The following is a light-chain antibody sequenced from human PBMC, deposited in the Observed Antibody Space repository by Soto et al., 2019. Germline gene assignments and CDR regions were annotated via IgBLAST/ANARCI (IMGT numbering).Light chain of an antibody. CDR1: SSDVGGYNY. V-gene: IGLV2-8*01. CDR2: EVS. J-gene: IGLJ3*02. Sequence: QSVLTQPPSASGSPGQSVTISCTGTSSDVGGYNYVSWYQQHPGKAPKLMIYEVSKRPSGVPDRFSGSKSGNTASLTLSGLQAEDEADYYYSSYAGSNNWVFGGGTKLTVL. CDR3: SSYAGSNNWV.